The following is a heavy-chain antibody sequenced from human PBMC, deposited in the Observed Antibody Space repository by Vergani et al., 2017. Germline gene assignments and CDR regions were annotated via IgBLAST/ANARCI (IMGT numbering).Heavy chain of an antibody. D-gene: IGHD3-22*01. J-gene: IGHJ4*02. Sequence: QVQLQESGPGLVKPSETLSLTCTVSGGSISSSSYYWGWIRQPPGKGLEWIGSIYYSGSTYYNPSLKSRVTISVDTSKNQFSLKLSSVTAADTAVYYCARLVYYYDSSGYSIYYFDYWGQGTLVTVSS. CDR1: GGSISSSSYY. V-gene: IGHV4-39*07. CDR2: IYYSGST. CDR3: ARLVYYYDSSGYSIYYFDY.